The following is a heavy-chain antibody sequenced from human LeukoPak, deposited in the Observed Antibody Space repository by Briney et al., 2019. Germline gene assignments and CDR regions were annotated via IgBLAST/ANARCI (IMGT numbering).Heavy chain of an antibody. CDR3: AKEPAPSSSGWYPYFDY. CDR2: ISGSGGTT. Sequence: PGGSLRLSCAASGFTFSSYAMSWVRQAPGKGLEWVSAISGSGGTTYYADSVKGRFTISRDNSKNTLYLQMNSLRAEDTAVYYCAKEPAPSSSGWYPYFDYWGQGTLVTVSS. CDR1: GFTFSSYA. D-gene: IGHD6-19*01. J-gene: IGHJ4*02. V-gene: IGHV3-23*01.